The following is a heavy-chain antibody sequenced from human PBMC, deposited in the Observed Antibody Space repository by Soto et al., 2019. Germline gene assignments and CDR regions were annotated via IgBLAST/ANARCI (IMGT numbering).Heavy chain of an antibody. CDR1: GYTFTEHG. CDR3: AKDRPRLTQQIVDVY. CDR2: ISAFTDYT. V-gene: IGHV1-18*04. Sequence: QIQLVQSGGEVKKPGASVKVSCKASGYTFTEHGISWVRQAPGQGLEWVGWISAFTDYTDYAQKFRGRVTLATDRGASRGCMGLRGLRCDETAVYYCAKDRPRLTQQIVDVYWGQGTLVGVS. J-gene: IGHJ4*02. D-gene: IGHD3-16*02.